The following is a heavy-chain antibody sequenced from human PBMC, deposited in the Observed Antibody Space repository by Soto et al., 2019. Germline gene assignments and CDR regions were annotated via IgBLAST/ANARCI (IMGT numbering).Heavy chain of an antibody. Sequence: QMQLVESGGGVVQPGNSLRLSCAASGFIFSNYAMHWVRQAPGKGLEWVALISYDGRYIYYADSVKGRFAISRDNSKKTVELLMNSLRREDTAVYSCARDVTDYVLDVWGQGTTVNVSS. CDR3: ARDVTDYVLDV. D-gene: IGHD3-9*01. V-gene: IGHV3-30*03. CDR1: GFIFSNYA. J-gene: IGHJ6*02. CDR2: ISYDGRYI.